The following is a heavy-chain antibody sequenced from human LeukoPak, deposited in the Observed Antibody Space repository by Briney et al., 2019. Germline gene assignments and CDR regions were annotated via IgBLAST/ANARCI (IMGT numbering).Heavy chain of an antibody. D-gene: IGHD2-15*01. Sequence: GGSLRLSCAASGFTFSSYSMNWVRQAPGKGLEWVSSISSSSSYIYYADSVKGRFTISRDNAKNSLYLQMNSLRAEDTAVYYCARISPEAYYYYYMDVWGKGTTVTVSS. CDR2: ISSSSSYI. V-gene: IGHV3-21*01. J-gene: IGHJ6*03. CDR3: ARISPEAYYYYYMDV. CDR1: GFTFSSYS.